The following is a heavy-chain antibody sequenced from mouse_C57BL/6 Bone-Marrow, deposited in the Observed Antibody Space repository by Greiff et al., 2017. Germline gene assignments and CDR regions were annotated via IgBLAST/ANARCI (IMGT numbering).Heavy chain of an antibody. Sequence: EVQLVESEGGLVQPGSSMKLSCTASGFTFSDYYMAWVRQVPEKGLEWVANINYDGSSTYYLDSLKSRFIISRDNAKNILYLQMSSLKSEDTATYYCASLITTVVAPYWYFDAWGTGTTVTVSS. CDR1: GFTFSDYY. V-gene: IGHV5-16*01. CDR3: ASLITTVVAPYWYFDA. CDR2: INYDGSST. D-gene: IGHD1-1*01. J-gene: IGHJ1*03.